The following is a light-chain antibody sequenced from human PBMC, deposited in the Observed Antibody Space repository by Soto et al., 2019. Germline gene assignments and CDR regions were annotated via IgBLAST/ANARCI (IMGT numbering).Light chain of an antibody. CDR1: SSDVGSYNL. Sequence: QSALTQPASVSGSPGQSITISCTGTSSDVGSYNLVSWYQQHPGKAPKLIIYEDSKRPSGVSNRFSGSKSGNTASLTISGHQTEDEADYYCCSYADSSTYVFGTGTKVTVL. V-gene: IGLV2-23*01. J-gene: IGLJ1*01. CDR2: EDS. CDR3: CSYADSSTYV.